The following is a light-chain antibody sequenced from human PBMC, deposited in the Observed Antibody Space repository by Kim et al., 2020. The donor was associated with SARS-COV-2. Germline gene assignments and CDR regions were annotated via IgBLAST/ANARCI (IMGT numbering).Light chain of an antibody. CDR3: QQYSGYPYT. CDR1: QSITTW. CDR2: KAS. Sequence: DIQMTQSPSTLSASVGDRVTITCRASQSITTWLAWYQQKPGKAPKVLIYKASTLESGVPSRFSGSGAGTEFTLTIISLQPDDFATYYCQQYSGYPYTFRQGTMLEI. J-gene: IGKJ2*01. V-gene: IGKV1-5*03.